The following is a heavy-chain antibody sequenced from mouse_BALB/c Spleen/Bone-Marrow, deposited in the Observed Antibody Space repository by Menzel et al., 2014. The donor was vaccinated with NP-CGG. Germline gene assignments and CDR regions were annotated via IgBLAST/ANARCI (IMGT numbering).Heavy chain of an antibody. D-gene: IGHD2-14*01. J-gene: IGHJ4*01. V-gene: IGHV1-9*01. Sequence: QVQLKQSGAELMKPGTSVKISCKATGYTFXSYWIEWVKQRPGLGLEWIGEILPGSAITNYNEKFKGKATFTADTSSNTAYMQLSSLTSEDSAVYYCARRYFYSMDYWGQGTSVTVSS. CDR2: ILPGSAIT. CDR3: ARRYFYSMDY. CDR1: GYTFXSYW.